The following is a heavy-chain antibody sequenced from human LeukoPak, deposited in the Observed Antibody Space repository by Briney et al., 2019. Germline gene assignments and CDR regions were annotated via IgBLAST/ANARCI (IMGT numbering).Heavy chain of an antibody. V-gene: IGHV4-59*08. CDR3: ASGSSSWSVDAFDI. Sequence: SETLSLTCTVSGGSISTYYWSWIRQPPGKGLEWIGYIYYGGSTNYNPSLKSRVTISIDTSKNQFSLKLSSVTAADSAVYYCASGSSSWSVDAFDIWGQGTMVTVSS. J-gene: IGHJ3*02. D-gene: IGHD6-13*01. CDR2: IYYGGST. CDR1: GGSISTYY.